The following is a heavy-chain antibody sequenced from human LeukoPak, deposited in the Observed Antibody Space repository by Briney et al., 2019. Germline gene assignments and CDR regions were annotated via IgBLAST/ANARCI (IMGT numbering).Heavy chain of an antibody. CDR3: ARGYRQQPIN. D-gene: IGHD6-13*01. J-gene: IGHJ4*02. CDR1: GESLSDCY. Sequence: SETLSLTCAVYGESLSDCYWSWIRQPLGKGLEWIGEINHSGDTSYNPSLKSRVTISIDTPKNQFSLKVRSVTAADTAVYYCARGYRQQPINWGQGTLVTVSS. V-gene: IGHV4-34*01. CDR2: INHSGDT.